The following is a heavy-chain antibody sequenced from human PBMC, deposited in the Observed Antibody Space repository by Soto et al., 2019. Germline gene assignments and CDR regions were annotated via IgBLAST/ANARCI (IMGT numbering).Heavy chain of an antibody. CDR3: ARERGSSSSWYRYNWFDP. J-gene: IGHJ5*02. CDR1: GGSFSGYY. V-gene: IGHV4-34*01. D-gene: IGHD6-13*01. Sequence: SETLSLTCAVYGGSFSGYYWSWIRQPPGKGLEWIGEINHSGSTNYNPSLKSRVTISVDTSKNQFSLKLSSVTAADTAVYYCARERGSSSSWYRYNWFDPWGQGTLVTVSS. CDR2: INHSGST.